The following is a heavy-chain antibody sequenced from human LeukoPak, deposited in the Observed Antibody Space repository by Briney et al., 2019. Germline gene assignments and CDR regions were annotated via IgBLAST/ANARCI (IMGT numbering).Heavy chain of an antibody. CDR3: AKVIAVAGLLGMGDAFDI. Sequence: PGGSLRLSCAASGFTFSSYAMSWVRQAPGKGLEWVSAISGSGGSTYYADSVKGRFTISRDNSKNTLYLQMNSLRAEDTAVYYCAKVIAVAGLLGMGDAFDIWGQGTMVTVS. D-gene: IGHD6-19*01. V-gene: IGHV3-23*01. CDR1: GFTFSSYA. J-gene: IGHJ3*02. CDR2: ISGSGGST.